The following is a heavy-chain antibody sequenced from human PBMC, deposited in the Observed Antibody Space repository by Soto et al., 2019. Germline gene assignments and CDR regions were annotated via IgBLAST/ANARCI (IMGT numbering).Heavy chain of an antibody. Sequence: PGGSLRLSCSASGFTFSSYAMHWVRQAPGKGLEYVSAISSNGGSTYYADSVKGRFTISRDNSKNTLYLQMSSLRAEDTALYYCARERHDYGDYFSLDDYWGQGTLVTVSS. CDR1: GFTFSSYA. V-gene: IGHV3-64D*08. J-gene: IGHJ4*02. CDR2: ISSNGGST. D-gene: IGHD4-17*01. CDR3: ARERHDYGDYFSLDDY.